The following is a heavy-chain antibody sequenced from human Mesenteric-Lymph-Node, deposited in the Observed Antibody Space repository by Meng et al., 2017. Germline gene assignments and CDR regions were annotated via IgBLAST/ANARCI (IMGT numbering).Heavy chain of an antibody. D-gene: IGHD3-10*01. CDR2: ILTIGSP. CDR1: GGPSRRQHR. J-gene: IGHJ4*02. CDR3: ARDWGDGWGGFYF. V-gene: IGHV4/OR15-8*01. Sequence: GPGLVQPSVTSPSPDVCSGGPSRRQHRRNWVRRPPGKGPEWNGEILTIGSPHNNPTLKSRVTITVDESKNQFSLQLNSVTPEETAIYYCARDWGDGWGGFYFWGQGTLVTVSS.